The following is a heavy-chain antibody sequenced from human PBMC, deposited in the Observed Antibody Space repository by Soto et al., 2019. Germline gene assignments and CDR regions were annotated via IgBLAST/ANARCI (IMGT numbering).Heavy chain of an antibody. CDR1: GFTFSSYA. D-gene: IGHD6-25*01. CDR2: ISGSGGST. J-gene: IGHJ5*02. Sequence: EVQLLESGGGLVQPGGSLRLSCAASGFTFSSYAMSWVRQAPGKGLEWVSAISGSGGSTYYADSVKGRFTISRDNSKNTLYLKMNSRRAEDTAVYYCAKDQSGPPEWFAPWGQGPLVTVSS. V-gene: IGHV3-23*01. CDR3: AKDQSGPPEWFAP.